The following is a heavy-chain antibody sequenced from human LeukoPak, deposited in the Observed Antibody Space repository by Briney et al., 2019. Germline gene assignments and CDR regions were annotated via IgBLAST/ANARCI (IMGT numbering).Heavy chain of an antibody. CDR3: ARPVGYYFDY. V-gene: IGHV3-7*01. J-gene: IGHJ4*02. D-gene: IGHD3-16*01. CDR2: IKEDGSRK. Sequence: GGSLRLSCAASGFTFNNYWMSWVRQVPGKGLEWLANIKEDGSRKYHVDSVKGRFTISRDNAKKSLFLQMNSLRAEDTAVYYCARPVGYYFDYWGQGTLVTVSS. CDR1: GFTFNNYW.